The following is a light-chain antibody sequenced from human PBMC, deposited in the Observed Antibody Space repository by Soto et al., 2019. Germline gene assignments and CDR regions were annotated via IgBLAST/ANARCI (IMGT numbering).Light chain of an antibody. J-gene: IGLJ2*01. V-gene: IGLV1-40*01. Sequence: QSVLTQPPSVSGAPGQTVTISCTGSSSNIGARYEVHWYQQLPGTAPKLLIYEDIKRPSGVPDRFSGSKSGASASLAITGLLSEDEAEYYCQSSDSSLSAVVFGGGTKLTVL. CDR1: SSNIGARYE. CDR2: EDI. CDR3: QSSDSSLSAVV.